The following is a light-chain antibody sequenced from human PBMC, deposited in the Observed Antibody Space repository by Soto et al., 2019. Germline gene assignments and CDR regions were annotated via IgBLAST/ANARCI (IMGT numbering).Light chain of an antibody. J-gene: IGLJ3*02. V-gene: IGLV2-18*02. CDR1: SSDVGDYEH. Sequence: QSVLTQPPSVSGSPGQSVTISCTVTSSDVGDYEHVSWYQQAPGTAPKLIIFDVTNRPSGVPDRFSGSKSGNTPSLTIFGLQAEDEADYYCSSYTSSHTRVFGGGTKLTVL. CDR2: DVT. CDR3: SSYTSSHTRV.